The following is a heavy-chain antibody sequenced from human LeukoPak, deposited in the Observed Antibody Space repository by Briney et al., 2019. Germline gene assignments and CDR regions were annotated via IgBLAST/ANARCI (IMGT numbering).Heavy chain of an antibody. CDR3: ATGIQLCCLDH. CDR1: GSSFTSYW. V-gene: IGHV5-51*01. Sequence: GESLQISCQGSGSSFTSYWIAWVRQLPGQGLEWMGIIHPGDSDTRYNPSFQGQVTISADRSISTAYLQWSSLKASDSAMYYCATGIQLCCLDHWGRGTLVTVSS. CDR2: IHPGDSDT. J-gene: IGHJ4*02. D-gene: IGHD5-18*01.